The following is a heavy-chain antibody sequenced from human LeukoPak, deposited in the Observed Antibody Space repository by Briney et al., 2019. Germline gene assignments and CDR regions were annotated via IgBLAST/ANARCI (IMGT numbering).Heavy chain of an antibody. CDR3: AREGSSGRFDP. Sequence: SQILSLTCAISGDSVSRNTAAWNWIRHSPSRGLEWLGRTYYRSKWYNDYALSVKSRIIINSDTSKNQFSLQLNSVIPEGTAVYYCAREGSSGRFDPWGQGTLVTVSS. CDR1: GDSVSRNTAA. V-gene: IGHV6-1*01. J-gene: IGHJ5*02. D-gene: IGHD6-25*01. CDR2: TYYRSKWYN.